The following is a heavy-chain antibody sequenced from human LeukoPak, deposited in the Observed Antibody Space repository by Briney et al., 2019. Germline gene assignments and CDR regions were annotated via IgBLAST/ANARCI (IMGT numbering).Heavy chain of an antibody. V-gene: IGHV3-7*01. CDR2: IKQDGSEK. CDR1: GFSFSRYW. CDR3: VRDADLGATIIGAFDI. J-gene: IGHJ3*02. Sequence: GGSLRLSCVASGFSFSRYWMSWVRQAPGKGLERVANIKQDGSEKHYVDSVKGRFTISRDNAKNSLYLQMNSLRAEETAMYYCVRDADLGATIIGAFDIWGLGTMVTVSS. D-gene: IGHD5-24*01.